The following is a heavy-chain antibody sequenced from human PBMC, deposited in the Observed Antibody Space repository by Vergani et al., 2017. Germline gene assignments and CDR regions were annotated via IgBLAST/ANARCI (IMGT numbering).Heavy chain of an antibody. CDR2: IYSGGST. D-gene: IGHD3-10*01. Sequence: VQLVESGGGVVQPGGSLRLSCAASGFTVSSNYMSWVRQAPGKGLEWVSVIYSGGSTYYADSVKVRFTISRDNSKNTLYLQMNSRRAEDTAVYYCAREVVWFGVDYWGQGTLVTVSS. V-gene: IGHV3-66*02. CDR1: GFTVSSNY. J-gene: IGHJ4*02. CDR3: AREVVWFGVDY.